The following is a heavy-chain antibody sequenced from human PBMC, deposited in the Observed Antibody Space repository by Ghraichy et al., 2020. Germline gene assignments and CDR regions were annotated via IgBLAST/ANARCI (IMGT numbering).Heavy chain of an antibody. CDR2: ISGSGGDT. D-gene: IGHD2-21*02. J-gene: IGHJ6*03. V-gene: IGHV3-23*01. Sequence: GESLNISCAASGFTFSSCAMSWVRQTPGKGLEWVSAISGSGGDTYYAGSVKGRFTISRDNSKNTVYLQMNSLRAEDTAVYYCAKDRDYYYYYYMDVWGKGTTVTVSS. CDR3: AKDRDYYYYYYMDV. CDR1: GFTFSSCA.